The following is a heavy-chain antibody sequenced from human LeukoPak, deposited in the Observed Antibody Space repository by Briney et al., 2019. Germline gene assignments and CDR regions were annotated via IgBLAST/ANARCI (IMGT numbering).Heavy chain of an antibody. Sequence: SETLSLTCSVSGGSITKNGYYWGWIRQSPETGLEWIGIMHYSGSTYYNPSLNSRVTISVDTSKNQFSLKLTSVTAADTAVFYCTRVGLSNDFGDYTTFDYWGQGTLVSVSS. CDR3: TRVGLSNDFGDYTTFDY. J-gene: IGHJ4*02. D-gene: IGHD4-17*01. CDR1: GGSITKNGYY. V-gene: IGHV4-39*07. CDR2: MHYSGST.